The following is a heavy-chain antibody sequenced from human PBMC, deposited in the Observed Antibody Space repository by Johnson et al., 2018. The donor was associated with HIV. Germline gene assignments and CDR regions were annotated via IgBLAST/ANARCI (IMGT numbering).Heavy chain of an antibody. CDR3: ARTLGFGTEDAFDI. Sequence: VQLVESGGGLVQPGRSLRLSCAASGFTFDDYAMHWIRQAPGKGLEWVSGISWNSGSTYYADSVKGRFIISRDNSKNTLYLQMNSLRAGDTAVYYCARTLGFGTEDAFDIWGQGTMVTVSS. CDR2: ISWNSGST. D-gene: IGHD3-10*01. J-gene: IGHJ3*02. CDR1: GFTFDDYA. V-gene: IGHV3-9*01.